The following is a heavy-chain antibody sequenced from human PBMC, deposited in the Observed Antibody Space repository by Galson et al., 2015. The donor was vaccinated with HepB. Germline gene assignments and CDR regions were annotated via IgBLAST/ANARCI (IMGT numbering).Heavy chain of an antibody. J-gene: IGHJ3*02. D-gene: IGHD2-15*01. CDR1: GFPLSTSGVG. Sequence: PALVKPTQTLTLTCTFSGFPLSTSGVGVGWIRQPPGKALEWLALIYWDDDKRCSPSLKSRLTITKDTSKNQVVLTMTNMDPVDTATYYCAHTPGFVIGYCSGGSCYSDAFDIWGQGTMVTVSS. CDR3: AHTPGFVIGYCSGGSCYSDAFDI. V-gene: IGHV2-5*02. CDR2: IYWDDDK.